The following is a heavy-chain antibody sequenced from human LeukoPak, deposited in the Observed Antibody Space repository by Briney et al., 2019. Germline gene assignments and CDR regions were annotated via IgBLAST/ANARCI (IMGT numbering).Heavy chain of an antibody. D-gene: IGHD5-24*01. J-gene: IGHJ6*03. CDR3: ARQGLKMATIPDYYYYYMDV. CDR1: GYSFTSYW. Sequence: GGSLKISCKGSGYSFTSYWIGWVRQMPGKGLEWMGIIYPGDSDTRYSPSFQGQVTISADKSISTAYLQWSSLKASDTAMYYCARQGLKMATIPDYYYYYMDVWGKGTTVTVSS. CDR2: IYPGDSDT. V-gene: IGHV5-51*01.